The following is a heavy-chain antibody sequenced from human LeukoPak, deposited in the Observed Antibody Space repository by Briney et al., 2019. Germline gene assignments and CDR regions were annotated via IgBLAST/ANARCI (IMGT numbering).Heavy chain of an antibody. CDR2: IKTDGSIT. V-gene: IGHV3-74*01. Sequence: GGSLRLSCAASGFSFSVFWMHWVRQVPGKGPVWVSRIKTDGSITDYADSVKGRFTISRDNSKNTLYLQMNSLRVEDTAVYYCAKEGGLRSSWSFDFWGQGILVIVSS. J-gene: IGHJ4*02. CDR1: GFSFSVFW. D-gene: IGHD6-13*01. CDR3: AKEGGLRSSWSFDF.